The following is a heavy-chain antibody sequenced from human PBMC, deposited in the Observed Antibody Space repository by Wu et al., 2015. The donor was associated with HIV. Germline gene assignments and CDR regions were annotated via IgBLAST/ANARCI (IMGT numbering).Heavy chain of an antibody. J-gene: IGHJ3*01. CDR3: AIGTRGYSAFDV. D-gene: IGHD3-22*01. Sequence: QVQLVQSGAEVKKPGASVKVSCKASGYTFSSYDINWVRQATGQGLEWMGWMNPNRGDAGYAQKFQGRVSLTRNTSTHTAYMELSTLRSEDTAIYYCAIGTRGYSAFDVWGQGTKVTV. V-gene: IGHV1-8*01. CDR2: MNPNRGDA. CDR1: GYTFSSYD.